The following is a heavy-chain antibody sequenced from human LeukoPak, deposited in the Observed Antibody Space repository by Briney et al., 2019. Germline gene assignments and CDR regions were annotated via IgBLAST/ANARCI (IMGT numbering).Heavy chain of an antibody. D-gene: IGHD1-26*01. V-gene: IGHV4-59*08. J-gene: IGHJ4*02. Sequence: SETLSLTCNVPGGSINSYYCSWIRQPPWKGLDWIAYIYYSGSTNYNPSLKRRVTISVDTSKNQFSLKLSSVTAAETAVYYCARLIGGASEYYFAYWGQGTLVTVSS. CDR3: ARLIGGASEYYFAY. CDR1: GGSINSYY. CDR2: IYYSGST.